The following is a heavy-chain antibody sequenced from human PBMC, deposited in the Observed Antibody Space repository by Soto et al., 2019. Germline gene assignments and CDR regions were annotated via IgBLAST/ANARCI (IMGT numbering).Heavy chain of an antibody. CDR2: INPSGGST. CDR3: ARRSYYDSSGYYPSRYWYYGMDV. D-gene: IGHD3-22*01. Sequence: ASVKVSCKASGYTFTRYYMHWVRQAPGQGLEWMGIINPSGGSTSYAQKFQGRVTMTRDTSTSTVYMELSSLRSEDTAVYYCARRSYYDSSGYYPSRYWYYGMDVWGQGTTVTVAS. CDR1: GYTFTRYY. J-gene: IGHJ6*02. V-gene: IGHV1-46*01.